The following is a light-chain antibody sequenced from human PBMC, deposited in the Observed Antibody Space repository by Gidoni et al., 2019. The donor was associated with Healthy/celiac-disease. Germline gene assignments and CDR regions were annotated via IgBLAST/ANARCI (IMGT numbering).Light chain of an antibody. CDR2: GAS. Sequence: EIVMTQSPATLSVSPGERATISCRASQSVSSTLAWYQQKPGQAPRLLIYGASTRATGIPARFSGSGSGTEFTLTISSLQSEDFAVYYCQQYNNRPKTFGQGTKLEIK. CDR3: QQYNNRPKT. J-gene: IGKJ2*01. V-gene: IGKV3-15*01. CDR1: QSVSST.